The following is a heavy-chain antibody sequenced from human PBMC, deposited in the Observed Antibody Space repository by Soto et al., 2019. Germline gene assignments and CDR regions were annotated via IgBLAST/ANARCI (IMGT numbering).Heavy chain of an antibody. CDR2: FYPGDSDT. CDR1: GYYFPSYW. Sequence: EVQLVQSGAEVKKPGKSLTISCKGSGYYFPSYWIGWVRQMPGKGLEWMGIFYPGDSDTRYSPSFQGQVTISANRSISTAYLQWSSLKPSDTAMYYCARQGNGAEGFDYWGQGTLVTVSS. J-gene: IGHJ4*02. V-gene: IGHV5-51*01. D-gene: IGHD4-17*01. CDR3: ARQGNGAEGFDY.